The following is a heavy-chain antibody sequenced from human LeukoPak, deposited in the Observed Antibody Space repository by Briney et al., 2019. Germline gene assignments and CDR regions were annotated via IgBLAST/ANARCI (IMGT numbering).Heavy chain of an antibody. Sequence: SVKVSCKASGGTFSSYAISWVRQAPGQGLEWMGRIIPIFGTANYAQKFQGRVTITTDESTSTADMELSSLRSEDTAVYYCASRTTVTTSGYYYYYMDVWGKGTTVTVSS. CDR3: ASRTTVTTSGYYYYYMDV. CDR2: IIPIFGTA. J-gene: IGHJ6*03. V-gene: IGHV1-69*05. D-gene: IGHD4-11*01. CDR1: GGTFSSYA.